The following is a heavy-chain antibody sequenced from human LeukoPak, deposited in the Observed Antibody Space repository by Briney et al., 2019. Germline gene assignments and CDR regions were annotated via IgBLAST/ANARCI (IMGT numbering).Heavy chain of an antibody. CDR2: IKPDGNEQ. CDR1: GLIFSSYW. CDR3: ASIYGDY. J-gene: IGHJ4*02. Sequence: GGSLGLSCAACGLIFSSYWMTWVRQAPGKGLEWVANIKPDGNEQHYVDSVKGRFTISRDNAKNSLYLQVDSLRAEDTAVYYCASIYGDYWGQGTLVTVSS. V-gene: IGHV3-7*05. D-gene: IGHD2-2*02.